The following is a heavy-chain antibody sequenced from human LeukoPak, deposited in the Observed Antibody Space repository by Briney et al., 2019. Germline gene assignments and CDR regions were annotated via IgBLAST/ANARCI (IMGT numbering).Heavy chain of an antibody. V-gene: IGHV3-21*01. D-gene: IGHD6-13*01. J-gene: IGHJ4*02. Sequence: GGSLRLSYAASGFTFSSYSMNWVRQAPGKGLEWVSSISSSSSYIHYADSVKGRFTISRDNAKNSLYLQMNSLRAEDTAVYHCAREYPRGAAAPDYWGQGTLVTVSS. CDR3: AREYPRGAAAPDY. CDR1: GFTFSSYS. CDR2: ISSSSSYI.